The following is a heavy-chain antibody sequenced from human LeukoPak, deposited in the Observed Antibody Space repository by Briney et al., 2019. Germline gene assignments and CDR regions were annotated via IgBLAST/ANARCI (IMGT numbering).Heavy chain of an antibody. J-gene: IGHJ4*02. D-gene: IGHD3-22*01. CDR3: ARAYLRNYYDSSGSFDY. Sequence: PSETLSLTCTVSSDSISSYYWSWIRQHPGKGLEWIGYIYYSGSTYYNPSLKSRVTISVDTSKNQFSLKLSSVTAADTAVYYCARAYLRNYYDSSGSFDYWGQGTLVTVSS. CDR1: SDSISSYY. V-gene: IGHV4-31*03. CDR2: IYYSGST.